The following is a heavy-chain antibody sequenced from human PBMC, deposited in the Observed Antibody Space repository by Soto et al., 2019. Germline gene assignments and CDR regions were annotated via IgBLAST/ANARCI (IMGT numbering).Heavy chain of an antibody. J-gene: IGHJ5*02. CDR1: GGSVSSGSYY. CDR3: ARDLVLPGWFDP. D-gene: IGHD2-15*01. V-gene: IGHV4-61*01. CDR2: IYYSGST. Sequence: QVQLQESGPGLVRPSETLSLTCTVSGGSVSSGSYYWSWIRQPPGKRPEWIGYIYYSGSTNYNPSLKSRVTISVDMSKNQFSLRLTSVTAADTAVYYCARDLVLPGWFDPWGQGTLVTVSS.